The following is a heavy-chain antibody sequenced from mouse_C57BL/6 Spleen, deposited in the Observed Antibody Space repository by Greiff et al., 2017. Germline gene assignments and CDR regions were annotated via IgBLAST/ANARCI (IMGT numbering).Heavy chain of an antibody. CDR2: IDPSDSYT. CDR3: AQLGRGIYYYAMDY. V-gene: IGHV1-50*01. J-gene: IGHJ4*01. CDR1: GYTFTSYW. D-gene: IGHD4-1*02. Sequence: QVHVKQPGAELVKPGASVKLSCKASGYTFTSYWMQWVKQRPGQGLEWIGEIDPSDSYTNYNQKFKGKATLTVDTSSSTAYMQLSSLTSEDSAVYYCAQLGRGIYYYAMDYWGQGTSVTVSS.